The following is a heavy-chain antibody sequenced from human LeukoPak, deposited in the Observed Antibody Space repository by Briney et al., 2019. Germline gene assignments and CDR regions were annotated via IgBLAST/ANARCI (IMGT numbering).Heavy chain of an antibody. CDR2: INWDGGTT. D-gene: IGHD2-2*02. CDR3: AKDIGCSSTTCYIDS. V-gene: IGHV3-43*01. Sequence: TGWSLRLSCAVAGFTFDRYTMHRVRQPPGKGLEWVSLINWDGGTTYYADSVKGRFTISRDNNKNSLYLQMNSLRTEDTALYYCAKDIGCSSTTCYIDSWGQGTLVTVSS. CDR1: GFTFDRYT. J-gene: IGHJ4*02.